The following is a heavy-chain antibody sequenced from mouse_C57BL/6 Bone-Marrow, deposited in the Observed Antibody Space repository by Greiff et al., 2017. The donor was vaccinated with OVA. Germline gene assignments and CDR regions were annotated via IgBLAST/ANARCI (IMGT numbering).Heavy chain of an antibody. D-gene: IGHD2-4*01. Sequence: VQLQQSGTELVKPGASVKLSCKASGYTFTSYWMHWVKQRPGQGLEWIGNINPSNGGTNYNEKFKSKATLTVDKSSSTAYMQLSSLTSEDSAVYDCAKKSGNYEGDYFDYWGQGTTLTVSS. CDR3: AKKSGNYEGDYFDY. V-gene: IGHV1-53*01. CDR1: GYTFTSYW. J-gene: IGHJ2*01. CDR2: INPSNGGT.